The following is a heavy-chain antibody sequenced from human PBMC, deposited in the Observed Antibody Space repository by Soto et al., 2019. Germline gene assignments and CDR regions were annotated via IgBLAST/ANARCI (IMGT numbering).Heavy chain of an antibody. CDR1: GGSVTSYF. D-gene: IGHD6-19*01. Sequence: SETLSLTCTVSGGSVTSYFWSWIRQSPGKGLEWIGYISYSGGTHYNPSLRSRVAISVDMSNNQFSLRLSSVTAADTAVYYCARSLGHSSDWRAGVWGKGTTVTVSS. CDR2: ISYSGGT. V-gene: IGHV4-59*08. CDR3: ARSLGHSSDWRAGV. J-gene: IGHJ6*04.